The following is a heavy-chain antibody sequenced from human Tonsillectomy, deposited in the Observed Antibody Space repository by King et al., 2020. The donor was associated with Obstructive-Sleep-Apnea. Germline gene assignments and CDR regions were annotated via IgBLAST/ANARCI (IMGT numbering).Heavy chain of an antibody. J-gene: IGHJ3*01. CDR2: ISSSISTI. V-gene: IGHV3-48*04. CDR1: GITFSSYS. CDR3: GTGGPDAFDF. Sequence: EVQLVESGGGLVQPGGSLRLSCAASGITFSSYSMNWVRQAPGKGLEWVSYISSSISTIYYADSVKGRFTISRDNAKNSLYLQMNSLRAEDTAVYYCGTGGPDAFDFWGRGTMVTVSS. D-gene: IGHD3-16*01.